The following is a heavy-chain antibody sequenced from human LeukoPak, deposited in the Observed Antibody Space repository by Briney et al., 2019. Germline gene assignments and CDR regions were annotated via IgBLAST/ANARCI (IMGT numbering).Heavy chain of an antibody. D-gene: IGHD5-18*01. V-gene: IGHV3-33*01. CDR3: ARDAGYSYGRDYYSYGMDV. J-gene: IGHJ6*02. CDR2: IWYDGSNK. Sequence: GGSLRLSCAASGFTFSSYGMHWVRQAPGKGLEWVAVIWYDGSNKYYADSVKGRFTISRDNSKNSLYLQMNSLRDEDTAVYYCARDAGYSYGRDYYSYGMDVWGQGTTVTVAS. CDR1: GFTFSSYG.